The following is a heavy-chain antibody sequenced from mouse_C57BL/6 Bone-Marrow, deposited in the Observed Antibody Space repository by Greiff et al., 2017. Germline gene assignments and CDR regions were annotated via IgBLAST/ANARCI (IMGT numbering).Heavy chain of an antibody. V-gene: IGHV1-82*01. CDR1: GYAFSSSW. D-gene: IGHD1-1*01. CDR2: IYPGDGDT. Sequence: QVQLQQSGPELVKPGASVKISCKASGYAFSSSWMNWVKQRPGKGLEWIGRIYPGDGDTNYNGKFKGKATLTADKSSSTAYMQLSSLTSEDSAVYFCANTYYGSPHFDYWGQGTTLTVSS. CDR3: ANTYYGSPHFDY. J-gene: IGHJ2*01.